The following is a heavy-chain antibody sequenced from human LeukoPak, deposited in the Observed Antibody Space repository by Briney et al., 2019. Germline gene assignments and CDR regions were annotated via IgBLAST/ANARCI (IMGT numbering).Heavy chain of an antibody. J-gene: IGHJ5*02. CDR1: GGSFSGYY. CDR2: INHSGST. Sequence: SETLSLTCAVYGGSFSGYYWSWIRQPPGKGLEWIGEINHSGSTNYNPSLKSRVTISVDTSKNQFSLKLSSVTAADTAVYYCAREARNVPVWFDPWVQGTPVTVSS. V-gene: IGHV4-34*01. D-gene: IGHD5-12*01. CDR3: AREARNVPVWFDP.